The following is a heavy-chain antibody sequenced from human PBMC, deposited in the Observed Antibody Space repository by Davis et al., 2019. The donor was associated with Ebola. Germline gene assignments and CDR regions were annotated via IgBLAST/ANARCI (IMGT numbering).Heavy chain of an antibody. Sequence: PGGSLRLSCAASGFLFSSYAMSWVRQAPGRGLKWVSSISASGGATFYADSVKGRIVMSRDNSNDTLYLRMNNLRAEDTAIYHCAKDLTSYYGSGDFFDYWGQGILVTVSS. V-gene: IGHV3-23*01. D-gene: IGHD3-10*01. CDR1: GFLFSSYA. J-gene: IGHJ4*02. CDR2: ISASGGAT. CDR3: AKDLTSYYGSGDFFDY.